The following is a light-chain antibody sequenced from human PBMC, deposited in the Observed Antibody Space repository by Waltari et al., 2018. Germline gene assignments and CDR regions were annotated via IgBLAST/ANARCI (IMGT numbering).Light chain of an antibody. CDR3: QQYDRYSAWT. V-gene: IGKV1-5*01. J-gene: IGKJ1*01. CDR2: DVS. CDR1: QSVTRY. Sequence: DIQMTQSPSTLSASVGDRVTITCRALQSVTRYLAWFQQEPGKSPKVLIWDVSSLERGVPSRFSGSGSGTEFTLTISSLQPDDFATYYCQQYDRYSAWTFGQGTKVEIK.